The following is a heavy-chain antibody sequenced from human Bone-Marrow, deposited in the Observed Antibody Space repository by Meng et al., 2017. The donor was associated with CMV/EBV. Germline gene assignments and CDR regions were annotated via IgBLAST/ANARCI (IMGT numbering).Heavy chain of an antibody. CDR3: ARRRVYYYGMDV. J-gene: IGHJ6*02. CDR1: GGSISSGGYY. Sequence: SETLSLTCTVSGGSISSGGYYWSWIRQHPGKGLEWIGYIYYSGSTYYNPSLKSRVTISVDTSKNQFSLKLSSVTAADTAVYYCARRRVYYYGMDVWGQGTTVTVSS. CDR2: IYYSGST. V-gene: IGHV4-31*03.